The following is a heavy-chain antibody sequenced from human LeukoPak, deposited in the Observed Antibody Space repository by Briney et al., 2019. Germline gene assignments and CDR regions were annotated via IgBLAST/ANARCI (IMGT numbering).Heavy chain of an antibody. V-gene: IGHV3-48*01. CDR1: GFTFSSYN. CDR2: ISYSSRAR. CDR3: ARDRNWNYPDY. Sequence: GGSLRLSCAASGFTFSSYNMNWVRQAPGKGLEWVSSISYSSRARYYADSVKGRFTISRDNFKDSLYLQMDSLRAEDTAVYYCARDRNWNYPDYWSQGTLVTVSS. D-gene: IGHD1-1*01. J-gene: IGHJ4*02.